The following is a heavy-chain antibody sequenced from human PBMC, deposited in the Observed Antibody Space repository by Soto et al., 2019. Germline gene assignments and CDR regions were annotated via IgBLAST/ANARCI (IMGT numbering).Heavy chain of an antibody. J-gene: IGHJ6*02. CDR3: AGERPGGGGTPRYYYGMDV. Sequence: QVQLVQSGAEVKKPGASVKVSCKASGYTFTGYYMHWVRQAPGQGLEWMGWINPTSGGTNYAQKFEGAATMPREPYNKTAYGGRGRLRGDDKAVYYCAGERPGGGGTPRYYYGMDVWGQGTTVTVSS. D-gene: IGHD3-16*01. CDR2: INPTSGGT. CDR1: GYTFTGYY. V-gene: IGHV1-2*02.